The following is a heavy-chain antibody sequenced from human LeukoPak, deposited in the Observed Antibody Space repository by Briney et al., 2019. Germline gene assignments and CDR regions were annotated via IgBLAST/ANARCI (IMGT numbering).Heavy chain of an antibody. Sequence: GGSLRLSCAASGFTITTYAVNWVRQAPGKGLEWVSYIAGSDTRTYYADSVKGRFTIFRDNAKNSLYLQMNSLRAEDTALYYCTTLGYHLDSWGQGTLVTVSS. CDR1: GFTITTYA. CDR3: TTLGYHLDS. J-gene: IGHJ4*02. D-gene: IGHD3-16*02. CDR2: IAGSDTRT. V-gene: IGHV3-48*03.